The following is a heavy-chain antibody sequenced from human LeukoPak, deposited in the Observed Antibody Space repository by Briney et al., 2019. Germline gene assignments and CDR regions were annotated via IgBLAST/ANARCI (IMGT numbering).Heavy chain of an antibody. Sequence: GGSLRLSCAASGFTFSSYSMNWVRQAPGKGLEWVSSISTSSSYIYYADSVKGRFTISGDNAKNSLCLQMSSLRAEDTAVYYCASGSGSLASPWGQGTLVTVSS. CDR1: GFTFSSYS. D-gene: IGHD3-10*01. J-gene: IGHJ5*02. CDR3: ASGSGSLASP. V-gene: IGHV3-21*01. CDR2: ISTSSSYI.